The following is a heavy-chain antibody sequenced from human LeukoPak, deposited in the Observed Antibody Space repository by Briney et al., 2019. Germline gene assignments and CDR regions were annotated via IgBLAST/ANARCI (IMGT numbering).Heavy chain of an antibody. D-gene: IGHD1-26*01. CDR3: AKADSGTYYGLGDYFDY. J-gene: IGHJ4*01. CDR1: GFTFSSYG. V-gene: IGHV3-30*02. Sequence: GGSLRLSCAASGFTFSSYGMHWVRQAPGKGLKWVAFIRYDGSDKYYGDSVKGRFTISRDNSMNTLYLQMNSLRAEDTAVYYCAKADSGTYYGLGDYFDYWGHGTLVTVSS. CDR2: IRYDGSDK.